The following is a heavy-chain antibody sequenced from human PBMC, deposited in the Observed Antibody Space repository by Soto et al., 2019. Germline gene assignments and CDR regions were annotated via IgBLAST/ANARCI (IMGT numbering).Heavy chain of an antibody. J-gene: IGHJ6*03. CDR1: GYTFTSYD. V-gene: IGHV1-8*01. CDR2: MNPNSGNT. D-gene: IGHD7-27*01. Sequence: GASVKVSCKASGYTFTSYDINWVRQATGQGLEWMGWMNPNSGNTGYAQKFQGRVTMTRNTSISTAYMELSSLRSEDTAVYYCARDGEMTRLGYYYYMDVWGKGTTVTVSS. CDR3: ARDGEMTRLGYYYYMDV.